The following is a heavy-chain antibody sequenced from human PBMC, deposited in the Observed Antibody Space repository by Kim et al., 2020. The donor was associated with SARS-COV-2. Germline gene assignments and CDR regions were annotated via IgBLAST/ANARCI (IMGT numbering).Heavy chain of an antibody. CDR1: GYIFKNYA. D-gene: IGHD4-17*01. V-gene: IGHV7-4-1*02. CDR2: INTFTGNP. CDR3: ATRSAPIEDYFNGMNV. Sequence: ASVKVSCKASGYIFKNYALNWVRQAPGQGLEWMGWINTFTGNPTYAQGFTGRFVFSSDTSVSTAYLQISSLKAEDTAVYYFATRSAPIEDYFNGMNVWGQGTTVTVSS. J-gene: IGHJ6*02.